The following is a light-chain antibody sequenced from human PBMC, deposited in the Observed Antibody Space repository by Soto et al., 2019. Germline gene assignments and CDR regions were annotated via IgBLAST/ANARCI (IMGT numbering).Light chain of an antibody. CDR1: QSISGT. CDR3: QQYNNWPWT. CDR2: GAS. Sequence: EIVMTQSPATLSVSPGGRATLSCSASQSISGTLAWYQQKPGKAPRLLIYGASTRATSFPARFSGSGSGTDFTLTISSLQSEDFAVYYCQQYNNWPWTFGQGTKVDIK. V-gene: IGKV3-15*01. J-gene: IGKJ1*01.